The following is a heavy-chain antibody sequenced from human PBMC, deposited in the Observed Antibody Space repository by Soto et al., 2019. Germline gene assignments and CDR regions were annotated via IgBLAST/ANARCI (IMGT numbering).Heavy chain of an antibody. D-gene: IGHD2-15*01. V-gene: IGHV1-69*01. Sequence: QVQLVQSGAEVKKPGSSVKVSCKASGGTFSSYAISWVRQAPGQGLEWMGGIIPIFGTANYAQKFQGRVTMTADESTSTAYMELSSLRSEDTAVYYCARAARDSRISLFSPLGDYWGQGTLVTVSS. CDR2: IIPIFGTA. CDR3: ARAARDSRISLFSPLGDY. J-gene: IGHJ4*02. CDR1: GGTFSSYA.